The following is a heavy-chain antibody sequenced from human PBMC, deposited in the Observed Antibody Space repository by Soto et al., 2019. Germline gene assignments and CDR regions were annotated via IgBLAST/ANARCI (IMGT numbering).Heavy chain of an antibody. V-gene: IGHV6-1*01. J-gene: IGHJ4*02. D-gene: IGHD3-22*01. CDR2: TYYRSKLYN. CDR3: ARCYDSSGYCDY. CDR1: GDSVSSNSAA. Sequence: SQTLSLTCAISGDSVSSNSAAWNWIRQSPSRGLEWLGRTYYRSKLYNYYAVSVKSRITINPDTSKNQFSLQLNSVTPEYTAVYYCARCYDSSGYCDYWGQGTLVTVSS.